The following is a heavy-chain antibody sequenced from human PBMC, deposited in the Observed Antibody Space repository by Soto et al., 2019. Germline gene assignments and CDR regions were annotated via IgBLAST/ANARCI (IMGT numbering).Heavy chain of an antibody. CDR2: IHYSGST. CDR3: ARVGGYYGDYPNFDY. V-gene: IGHV4-59*01. J-gene: IGHJ4*02. CDR1: RGSIGSYY. Sequence: PSETLSLTCSVFRGSIGSYYWSWIRQPPGKGPEWIGNIHYSGSTNYNPSRKSRVTISVDTSKNQFSLKLSSVTAADTAVYYCARVGGYYGDYPNFDYWGRGTLVT. D-gene: IGHD4-17*01.